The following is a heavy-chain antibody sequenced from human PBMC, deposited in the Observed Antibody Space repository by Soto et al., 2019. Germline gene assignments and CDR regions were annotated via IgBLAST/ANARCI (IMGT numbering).Heavy chain of an antibody. Sequence: SETLSLTCTVSGGSISSYYWSWIRQPPGKGLEWIGYIYYSGSTNYNPSLKSRVTISVDTSKNQFSLKLSSVTAADTAVYYCARYDGRYWGQGTLVTGSS. CDR3: ARYDGRY. J-gene: IGHJ4*02. CDR1: GGSISSYY. D-gene: IGHD3-16*01. CDR2: IYYSGST. V-gene: IGHV4-59*01.